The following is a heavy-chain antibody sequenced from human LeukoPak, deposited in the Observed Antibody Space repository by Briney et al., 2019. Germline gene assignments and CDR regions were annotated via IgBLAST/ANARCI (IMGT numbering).Heavy chain of an antibody. V-gene: IGHV3-48*01. CDR2: MSRSGDII. CDR3: AKEYGYTYGEFDY. CDR1: GFTFSDYN. Sequence: GGSLRLSCAASGFTFSDYNMNWVRRVPGKGLESVSYMSRSGDIIYYADSVKGRFTISRDNAKNSLYLQMNSLRAEDTAVYYCAKEYGYTYGEFDYWGQGTLVTVSS. D-gene: IGHD5-18*01. J-gene: IGHJ4*02.